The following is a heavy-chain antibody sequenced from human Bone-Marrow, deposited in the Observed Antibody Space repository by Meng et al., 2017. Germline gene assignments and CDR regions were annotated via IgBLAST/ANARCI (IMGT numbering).Heavy chain of an antibody. CDR1: GFTFSSYG. CDR2: IWYDGNNK. J-gene: IGHJ4*02. D-gene: IGHD3-10*01. CDR3: ARDLPITMVRGVLDY. V-gene: IGHV3-33*01. Sequence: GESLKISCAASGFTFSSYGMHWVRQAPGKGLEWVAVIWYDGNNKYYADSVKGRFTISRDNSKNTLYLQMNSLRAEDTAVYYCARDLPITMVRGVLDYWGQGTLVTVSS.